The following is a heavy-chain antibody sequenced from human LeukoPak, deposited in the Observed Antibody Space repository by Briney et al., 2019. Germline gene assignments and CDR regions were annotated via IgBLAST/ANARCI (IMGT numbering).Heavy chain of an antibody. CDR3: ARDPPGSSWYV. V-gene: IGHV3-7*01. Sequence: GGSLRLSCAASGFTFSSYWMSWVRQAPGKGLEWVANIKQDGSEKYYVDSVKGRFTISRDNTKNSLYLQMNSLRAEDTAVYYCARDPPGSSWYVWGQGTLVTVSS. D-gene: IGHD6-13*01. J-gene: IGHJ4*02. CDR2: IKQDGSEK. CDR1: GFTFSSYW.